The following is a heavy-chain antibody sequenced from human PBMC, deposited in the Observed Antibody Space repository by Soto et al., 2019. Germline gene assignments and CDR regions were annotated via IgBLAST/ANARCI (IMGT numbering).Heavy chain of an antibody. J-gene: IGHJ4*02. CDR1: GFTFSSYA. D-gene: IGHD6-19*01. V-gene: IGHV3-23*01. CDR3: VKCFSGWWVDY. CDR2: ISGSGGST. Sequence: EVQLLESGGGLVQPGGSLRLSCAASGFTFSSYAMTWVRQAPGKGLEWDSAISGSGGSTYYADSVKGRFTISRDNSKNTLYLQMNSLRAEDTAVYYCVKCFSGWWVDYWGQGTLVTVSS.